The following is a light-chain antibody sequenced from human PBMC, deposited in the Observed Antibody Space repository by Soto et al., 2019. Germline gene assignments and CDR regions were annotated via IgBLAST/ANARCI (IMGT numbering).Light chain of an antibody. CDR3: SSYAGINNLGV. CDR2: EVS. CDR1: SSDVGGYNY. Sequence: QSALTQPPSASGSRGQSVTISCTGTSSDVGGYNYVSWYQQHPGKAPKLMIYEVSKRPSGVPDRFSVSKSGNTASLTVSWLQPEDEADYYCSSYAGINNLGVFGGGTKLTVL. J-gene: IGLJ3*02. V-gene: IGLV2-8*01.